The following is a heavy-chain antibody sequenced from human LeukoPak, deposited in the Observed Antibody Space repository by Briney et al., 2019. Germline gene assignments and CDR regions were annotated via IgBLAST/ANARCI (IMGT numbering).Heavy chain of an antibody. Sequence: GGSLRLSCAASGFSFSSYGMHWVRQAPGKGLEWVAVIWYDGTNKYYADSVKGRFTISRDNSKNTLYLQMNSLRAEDTAVYYCARDQRGFSYSMYYFDYWGQGTLVTVSS. CDR1: GFSFSSYG. V-gene: IGHV3-33*01. D-gene: IGHD5-18*01. CDR3: ARDQRGFSYSMYYFDY. J-gene: IGHJ4*02. CDR2: IWYDGTNK.